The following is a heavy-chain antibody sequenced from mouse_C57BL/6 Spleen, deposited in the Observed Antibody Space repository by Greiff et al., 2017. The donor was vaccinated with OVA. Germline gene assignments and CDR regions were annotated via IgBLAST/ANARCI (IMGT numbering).Heavy chain of an antibody. Sequence: VKLMQPGAELVKPGASVKLSCKASGYTFTSYWMHWVKQRPGRGLEWIGRIDPNSGGTKYNEKFKSKATLTVDKPSSTAYMQLSSLTSEDSAVYYCARELRTGIYYFDYWGQGTTLTVSS. CDR3: ARELRTGIYYFDY. D-gene: IGHD1-1*01. CDR2: IDPNSGGT. J-gene: IGHJ2*01. CDR1: GYTFTSYW. V-gene: IGHV1-72*01.